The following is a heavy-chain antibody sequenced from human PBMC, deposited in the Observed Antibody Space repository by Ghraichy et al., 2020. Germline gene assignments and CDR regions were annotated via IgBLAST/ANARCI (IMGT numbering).Heavy chain of an antibody. D-gene: IGHD3-10*01. V-gene: IGHV3-48*02. CDR2: ISSSSSTI. J-gene: IGHJ3*02. CDR3: ARDSSWFGDSDAFDI. CDR1: GFTFSSYS. Sequence: GGSLRLSCAASGFTFSSYSMNWVRQAPGKGLEWVSYISSSSSTIYYADSVKGRFTISRDNAKNSLYLQMNSLRDEDTAVYYCARDSSWFGDSDAFDIWGQGTMVTVSS.